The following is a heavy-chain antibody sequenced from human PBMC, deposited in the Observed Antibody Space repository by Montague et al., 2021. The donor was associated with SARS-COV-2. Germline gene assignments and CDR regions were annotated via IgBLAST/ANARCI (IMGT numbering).Heavy chain of an antibody. Sequence: SETLSLTCTVSGAPISSRSYYWGWIRQPPGKGLEWIGFKYYSGSTYYNPTLKSRVTISVDTSKNQFSLKLSSVTAADTAVYHCATLPSSITIFGVVQGYYFDDWGQGTLVTVSS. D-gene: IGHD3-3*01. CDR1: GAPISSRSYY. CDR3: ATLPSSITIFGVVQGYYFDD. J-gene: IGHJ4*02. V-gene: IGHV4-39*01. CDR2: KYYSGST.